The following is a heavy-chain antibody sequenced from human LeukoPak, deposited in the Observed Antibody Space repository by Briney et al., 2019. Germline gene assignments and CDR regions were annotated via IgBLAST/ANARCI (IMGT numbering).Heavy chain of an antibody. V-gene: IGHV3-48*01. CDR3: AKFGIAVAGNFDY. D-gene: IGHD6-19*01. CDR1: GFTFSSYS. CDR2: ISSSSSTI. Sequence: GGSLRLSCAASGFTFSSYSMTWVRQAPGKGLEWVSYISSSSSTIYYADSVKGRFTISRDNSKNTLYLQMNSLRAEDTAVYYCAKFGIAVAGNFDYRGQGTLVTVSS. J-gene: IGHJ4*02.